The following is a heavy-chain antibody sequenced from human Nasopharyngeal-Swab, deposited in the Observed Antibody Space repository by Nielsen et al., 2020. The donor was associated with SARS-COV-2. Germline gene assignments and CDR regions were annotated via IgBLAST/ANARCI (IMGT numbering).Heavy chain of an antibody. CDR3: ATYPRHDAFDI. CDR1: GFTASSNY. Sequence: PCAASGFTASSNYMSWLRQAPGKGLEWVSVIYSGGSTYYADSVKGRFTISRHNSKNMLYLQMNSLRAEDTAVYYCATYPRHDAFDIWGQGTMVTVSS. D-gene: IGHD6-25*01. V-gene: IGHV3-53*04. J-gene: IGHJ3*02. CDR2: IYSGGST.